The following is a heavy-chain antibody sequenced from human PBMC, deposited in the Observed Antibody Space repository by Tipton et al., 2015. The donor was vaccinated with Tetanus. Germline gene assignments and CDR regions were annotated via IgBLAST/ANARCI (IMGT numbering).Heavy chain of an antibody. J-gene: IGHJ1*01. CDR2: ISFDGSDK. Sequence: SGFSFSAYAIHWVRQAPGKGLEWVAVISFDGSDKDFAHSVKGRFTISRDNSKKAVYLEMNSLRDEDTAVYYCVRDRTHFYDRNALWGQGTLVTVSS. CDR3: VRDRTHFYDRNAL. V-gene: IGHV3-33*01. D-gene: IGHD3-22*01. CDR1: GFSFSAYA.